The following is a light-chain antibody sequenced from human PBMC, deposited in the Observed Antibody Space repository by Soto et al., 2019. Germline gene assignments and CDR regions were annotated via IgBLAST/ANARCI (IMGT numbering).Light chain of an antibody. CDR1: QSVSSSY. CDR2: GAS. CDR3: QQYRSSPLT. J-gene: IGKJ1*01. V-gene: IGKV3-20*01. Sequence: EIVLTQSPGTLSLSPGVRATLSCRASQSVSSSYLAWYQQKPGQAPRLLIYGASSRATGIPDRFSGSGSGTDFTLTISRLEPEDFAVYYCQQYRSSPLTFGQGTKVEIK.